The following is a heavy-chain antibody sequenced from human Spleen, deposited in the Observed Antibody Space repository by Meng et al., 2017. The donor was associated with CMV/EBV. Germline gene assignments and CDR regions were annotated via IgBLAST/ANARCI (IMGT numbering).Heavy chain of an antibody. J-gene: IGHJ5*02. CDR3: AKGPNWFDP. Sequence: LGCAASGFNVSSNYMSWVRQDPGKGLEWVSLINSDSSRTHYADSVKGRFTISRDNSENTVYLQMNNLRAEDTAVYYCAKGPNWFDPWGQGALVTVSS. CDR2: INSDSSRT. V-gene: IGHV3-23*03. CDR1: GFNVSSNY.